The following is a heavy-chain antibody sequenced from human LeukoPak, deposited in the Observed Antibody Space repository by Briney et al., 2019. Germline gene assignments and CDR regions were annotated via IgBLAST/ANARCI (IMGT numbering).Heavy chain of an antibody. J-gene: IGHJ4*02. CDR1: GFTFSHYA. CDR2: ISGSGNQT. V-gene: IGHV3-23*01. CDR3: ASRGIAVAGATFDY. Sequence: GGSRRLSCGGSGFTFSHYAINWVRQAPGKGLEWVSVISGSGNQTYYADSVKGRFTISRDNSKNTLYLQMNSLRAEDTAVYYCASRGIAVAGATFDYWGQGTLVTVSS. D-gene: IGHD6-19*01.